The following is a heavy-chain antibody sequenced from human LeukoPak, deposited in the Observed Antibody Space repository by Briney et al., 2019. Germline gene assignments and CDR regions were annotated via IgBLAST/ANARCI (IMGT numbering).Heavy chain of an antibody. CDR3: AKPTCSSTSCYSRMDAFDI. J-gene: IGHJ3*02. D-gene: IGHD2-2*01. V-gene: IGHV3-23*01. CDR1: GFTFSSYA. Sequence: PGGSLRLSCAASGFTFSSYAMSWVRRAPGKGLEWVSAISRSGGSTYYADSVKGRFPISRDNSKNTLSLQMTRLRAEDTAVYYCAKPTCSSTSCYSRMDAFDIWGQGTMVTVSS. CDR2: ISRSGGST.